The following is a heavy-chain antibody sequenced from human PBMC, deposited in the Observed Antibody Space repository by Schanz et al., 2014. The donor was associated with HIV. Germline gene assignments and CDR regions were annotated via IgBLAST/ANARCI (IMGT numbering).Heavy chain of an antibody. CDR1: GFTFSNYG. CDR3: AKKYSNTWPSFDY. J-gene: IGHJ4*02. CDR2: IWYDGSNK. Sequence: QMQLVESGGGVVQPWKSLRLSCVASGFTFSNYGMHWVRQAPGKGLEWVAVIWYDGSNKYYADSVKGQFTISRDNSKNTLYLQMNSLRVEDTAVYYCAKKYSNTWPSFDYWGQGTLVTVSS. V-gene: IGHV3-33*06. D-gene: IGHD6-13*01.